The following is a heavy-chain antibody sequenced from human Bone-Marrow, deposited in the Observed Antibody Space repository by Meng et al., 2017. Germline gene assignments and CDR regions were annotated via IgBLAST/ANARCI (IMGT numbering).Heavy chain of an antibody. J-gene: IGHJ3*02. CDR2: IYPGDSDT. CDR3: AGPQGYSSSWGISAFDI. D-gene: IGHD6-13*01. CDR1: GYSITSYW. Sequence: GESLKISCKGSGYSITSYWIGWVRQMPGEGLEWRGIIYPGDSDTRYSPSIHGQVTISAGKSISTAYQKWSSLKASDTAMYYCAGPQGYSSSWGISAFDIWGQGTRVTVSS. V-gene: IGHV5-51*01.